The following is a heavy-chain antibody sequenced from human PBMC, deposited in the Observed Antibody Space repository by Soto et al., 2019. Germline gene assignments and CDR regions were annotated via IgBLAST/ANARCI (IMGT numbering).Heavy chain of an antibody. CDR3: ARDNILGILYGGMDV. D-gene: IGHD3-3*01. Sequence: PSETLSLTCTVSRGSISSGYYYWSSLRQPPGKGLEWIGYIYYSGSTYYNPSLKSRVTISVDTSKNQFSLKLSSVTAADTAVYYCARDNILGILYGGMDVWGQGTTVTVSS. CDR2: IYYSGST. V-gene: IGHV4-30-4*01. J-gene: IGHJ6*02. CDR1: RGSISSGYYY.